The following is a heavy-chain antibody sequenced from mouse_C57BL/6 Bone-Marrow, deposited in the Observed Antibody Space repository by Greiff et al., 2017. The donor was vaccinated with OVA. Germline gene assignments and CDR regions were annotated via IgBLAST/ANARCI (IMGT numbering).Heavy chain of an antibody. CDR3: AREDDGYRYFDY. V-gene: IGHV1-55*01. D-gene: IGHD2-3*01. J-gene: IGHJ2*01. CDR1: GYTFTSYW. Sequence: QVQLKQPGAELVKPGASVKMSCKASGYTFTSYWITWVKQRPGQGLEWIGDIYPGSGSTNYNEKFKSKATLTVDTSSSTAYMQLSSLTSEDSAVYYCAREDDGYRYFDYWGQGTTLTVSS. CDR2: IYPGSGST.